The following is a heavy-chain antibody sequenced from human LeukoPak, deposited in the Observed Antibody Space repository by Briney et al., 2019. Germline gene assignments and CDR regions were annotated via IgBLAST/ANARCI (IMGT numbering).Heavy chain of an antibody. CDR2: IKQDGSEK. D-gene: IGHD5-18*01. CDR3: ARDGGEGQLWPYFDY. CDR1: GFTFSSYW. J-gene: IGHJ4*02. Sequence: GGPLRLSCAASGFTFSSYWMSWVRQAPGKGLEWVANIKQDGSEKYYVDSVKGRFTISRDNAKNSLYLQMNSLRAEDTAVYYCARDGGEGQLWPYFDYWGQGTLVTVSS. V-gene: IGHV3-7*01.